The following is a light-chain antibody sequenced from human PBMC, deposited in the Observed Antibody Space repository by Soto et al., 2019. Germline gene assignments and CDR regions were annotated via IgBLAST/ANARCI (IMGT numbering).Light chain of an antibody. Sequence: VLTQPPSVSAAPGQRVTISCTGSSSNIGAGYDVNWYQQLPETAPKLLIFGDSNRPSGVPDRFSGSKSGTSASLVITGLQADDEADYYCQSNDNGLSGSDVFGTGTKVTV. J-gene: IGLJ1*01. CDR1: SSNIGAGYD. CDR2: GDS. V-gene: IGLV1-40*01. CDR3: QSNDNGLSGSDV.